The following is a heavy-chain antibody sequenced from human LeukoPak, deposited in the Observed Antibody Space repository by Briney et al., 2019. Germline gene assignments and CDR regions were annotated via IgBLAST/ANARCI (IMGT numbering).Heavy chain of an antibody. Sequence: SETLSLTCTVSGASVTDYYWSWIRQSPGKGLEWISYIHHSGNSDYNRSLRSRVTTSLDTSKNQFSLNLISVTAADTAVYYCTRGHWGLQSWSQGTLVTVSS. CDR1: GASVTDYY. V-gene: IGHV4-59*02. CDR2: IHHSGNS. CDR3: TRGHWGLQS. D-gene: IGHD7-27*01. J-gene: IGHJ5*02.